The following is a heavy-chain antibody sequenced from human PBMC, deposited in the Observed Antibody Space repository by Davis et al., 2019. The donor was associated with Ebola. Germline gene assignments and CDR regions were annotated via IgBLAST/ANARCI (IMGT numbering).Heavy chain of an antibody. CDR2: ISSSSSYI. D-gene: IGHD2-15*01. CDR1: GFTFSSYS. J-gene: IGHJ5*02. CDR3: AKGSAIFCSGGSCYSWFDP. Sequence: GESLKISCAASGFTFSSYSMNWVRQAPGKGLEWVSSISSSSSYIYYADSVKGRFTISRDNAKNSLYLQMNSLRAEDTAVYYCAKGSAIFCSGGSCYSWFDPWGQGTLVTVSS. V-gene: IGHV3-21*01.